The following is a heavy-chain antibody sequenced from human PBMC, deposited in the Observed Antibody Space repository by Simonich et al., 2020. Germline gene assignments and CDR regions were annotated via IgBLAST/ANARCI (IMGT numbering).Heavy chain of an antibody. V-gene: IGHV4-38-2*01. CDR1: GYSISSGYY. CDR2: IYHSGST. J-gene: IGHJ6*02. CDR3: ARVGYSNYYYYGMDV. D-gene: IGHD6-13*01. Sequence: QVQLQESGPGLVKPSETLSLTCAVSGYSISSGYYWGWIRQPPGKGLEGIGSIYHSGSTHYNPSLKSRVTISVDPSKNQFSLKLSSVTAADTAVYYCARVGYSNYYYYGMDVWGQGTTVTVSS.